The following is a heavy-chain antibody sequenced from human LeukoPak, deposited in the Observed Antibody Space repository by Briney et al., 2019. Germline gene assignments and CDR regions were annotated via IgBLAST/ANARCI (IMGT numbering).Heavy chain of an antibody. J-gene: IGHJ4*02. CDR3: ARVPTYYYDSSGYYLDY. CDR1: GGSISSGDYY. CDR2: IYYSGST. V-gene: IGHV4-30-4*08. D-gene: IGHD3-22*01. Sequence: SETLSLTCTVSGGSISSGDYYWSWIRQPPGKGLEWIGYIYYSGSTYYSPSLKSRVTISVDTSKNQFSLKLSSVTAADTAVYYCARVPTYYYDSSGYYLDYWGQGTLVTVSS.